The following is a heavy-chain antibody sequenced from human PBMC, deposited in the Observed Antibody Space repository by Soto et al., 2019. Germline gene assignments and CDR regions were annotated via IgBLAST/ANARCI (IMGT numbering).Heavy chain of an antibody. CDR1: GGSVSSGSYY. D-gene: IGHD4-17*01. Sequence: SETLSLTCTVSGGSVSSGSYYWSWIRQPPGKGLEWTGYIYYSGSTNYNPSLKSRVTISVDTSKNQFSLKLSSVTAADTAVYYCARGDYGDYEYFQHWGQGTLVTVSS. J-gene: IGHJ1*01. CDR3: ARGDYGDYEYFQH. V-gene: IGHV4-61*01. CDR2: IYYSGST.